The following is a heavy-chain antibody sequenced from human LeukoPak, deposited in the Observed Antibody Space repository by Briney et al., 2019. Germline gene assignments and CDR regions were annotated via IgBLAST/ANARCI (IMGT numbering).Heavy chain of an antibody. CDR3: ARSYSTGWTVIDH. D-gene: IGHD6-25*01. J-gene: IGHJ4*02. CDR2: IYYSGST. Sequence: SQTLSLTCTVSGGSISSGDYYWNWIRQPPGKGLEWIGYIYYSGSTYYNPSLKSRVTISVDTSKNQFSLKLTSVTAADTAVYYCARSYSTGWTVIDHWGQGTLVTVSS. CDR1: GGSISSGDYY. V-gene: IGHV4-30-4*01.